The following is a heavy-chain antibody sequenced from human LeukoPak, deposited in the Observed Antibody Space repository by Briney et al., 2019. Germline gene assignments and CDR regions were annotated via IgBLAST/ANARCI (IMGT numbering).Heavy chain of an antibody. CDR2: ISGSGVNT. CDR1: GFTFSTYA. J-gene: IGHJ6*02. Sequence: GGSLRLSCAASGFTFSTYAMHWVRQAPGKGLEYVSAISGSGVNTYYANSVKGRFTISRDNSKNTLYLQMNSLRGEDTSVYYCARDGTSYGMDVWGQGTTVTVSS. V-gene: IGHV3-64*04. D-gene: IGHD1-1*01. CDR3: ARDGTSYGMDV.